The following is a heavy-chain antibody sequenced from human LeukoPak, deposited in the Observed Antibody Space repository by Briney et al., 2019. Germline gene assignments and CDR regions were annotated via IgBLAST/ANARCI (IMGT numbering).Heavy chain of an antibody. V-gene: IGHV3-11*04. J-gene: IGHJ3*02. D-gene: IGHD3-22*01. Sequence: GGSLRLSCAASGFSFSDYYMTWIRQAPGKGLEWVSYISSSGSTIYYADSVKGRFTISRDNAKNSLYLQMNSLRAEDTAVYYCARDFFTGIVVVTPDAFDIWGQGTMVTVSS. CDR2: ISSSGSTI. CDR3: ARDFFTGIVVVTPDAFDI. CDR1: GFSFSDYY.